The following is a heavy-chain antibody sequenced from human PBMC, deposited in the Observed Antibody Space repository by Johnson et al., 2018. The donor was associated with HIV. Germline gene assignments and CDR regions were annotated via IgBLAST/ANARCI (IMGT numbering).Heavy chain of an antibody. CDR2: IRYDGSNK. Sequence: VQLVESGGGVVQPGRSLRLSCAASGFTFSSYGMHWVRQAPGKGLEWVAFIRYDGSNKYYADSVKGRFTISRDNSKNTLYLQMNSLRAEDTAVYYCAKASNYYDNSRHAFDIWGQGTMVTVSS. CDR1: GFTFSSYG. D-gene: IGHD3-22*01. V-gene: IGHV3-30*02. CDR3: AKASNYYDNSRHAFDI. J-gene: IGHJ3*02.